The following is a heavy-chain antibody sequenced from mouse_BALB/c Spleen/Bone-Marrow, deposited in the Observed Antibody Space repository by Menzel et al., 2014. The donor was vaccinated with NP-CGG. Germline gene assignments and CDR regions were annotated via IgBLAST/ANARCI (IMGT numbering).Heavy chain of an antibody. CDR1: GFSLTSYG. D-gene: IGHD2-1*01. Sequence: VQLQQSGPGLVQPSQSLSITCTVSGFSLTSYGVHWVRQSPGKGLEWLGVIWSGGSTDYNAALISRLSISRDNSKSQVFFKMNSLQANDTAIYYCARNGNYYFDYWGQGTTLTVSS. V-gene: IGHV2-2*02. J-gene: IGHJ2*01. CDR2: IWSGGST. CDR3: ARNGNYYFDY.